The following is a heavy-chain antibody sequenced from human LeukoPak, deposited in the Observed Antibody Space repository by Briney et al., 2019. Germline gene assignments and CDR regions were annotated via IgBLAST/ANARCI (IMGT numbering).Heavy chain of an antibody. CDR3: ARSAYYYDTSAYAGDFDS. CDR1: GYTFTNSG. Sequence: ASVKVSCRASGYTFTNSGINWVRQAPGQGLEWMGWISANKGNANYAPKLQGRVTLTTDTSTSTAFMELSSLRSDDTAVYYCARSAYYYDTSAYAGDFDSWGQRTLVTVSS. CDR2: ISANKGNA. D-gene: IGHD3-22*01. J-gene: IGHJ4*02. V-gene: IGHV1-18*01.